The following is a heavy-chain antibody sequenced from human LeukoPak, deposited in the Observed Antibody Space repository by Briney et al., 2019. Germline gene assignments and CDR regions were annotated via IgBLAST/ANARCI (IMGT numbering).Heavy chain of an antibody. CDR1: GGSISSSSYY. Sequence: SETLSLTCTVSGGSISSSSYYWGWIRQPPGKGLEWIGSIYYSGSTYYNPSLKSRVTVSVDTSKNQFSLKLSSVTAADTAVYYCAKSTPVEVDYWGQGALVTVSS. CDR2: IYYSGST. CDR3: AKSTPVEVDY. V-gene: IGHV4-39*01. J-gene: IGHJ4*02.